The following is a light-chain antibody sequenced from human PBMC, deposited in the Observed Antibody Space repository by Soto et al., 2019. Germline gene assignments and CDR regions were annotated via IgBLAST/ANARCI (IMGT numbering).Light chain of an antibody. CDR1: SSNVGSNT. CDR3: AAWDDSLNSYV. Sequence: QSVLTQPPSASGAPGQRVTISCSGSSSNVGSNTVSWYQQLPGTAPKLLIYHNSQWPSGIPDRFSGSRSGTSASLAISELQYEDEADYYCAAWDDSLNSYVFGTGTKLTVL. CDR2: HNS. V-gene: IGLV1-44*01. J-gene: IGLJ1*01.